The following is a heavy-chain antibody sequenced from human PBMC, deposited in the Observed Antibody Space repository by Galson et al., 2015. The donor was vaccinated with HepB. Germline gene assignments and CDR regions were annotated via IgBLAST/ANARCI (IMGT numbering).Heavy chain of an antibody. CDR2: IYYSGST. CDR1: GGSISSSSYY. V-gene: IGHV4-39*01. Sequence: ETLSLTCTVSGGSISSSSYYWGWIRQPPGKGLEWIGSIYYSGSTYYNPSLKSRVTISVDTSKNQFSLKLSSVTAADTAVYYCARFGRSAVAWDYWGQGTLVTVSS. D-gene: IGHD6-19*01. CDR3: ARFGRSAVAWDY. J-gene: IGHJ4*02.